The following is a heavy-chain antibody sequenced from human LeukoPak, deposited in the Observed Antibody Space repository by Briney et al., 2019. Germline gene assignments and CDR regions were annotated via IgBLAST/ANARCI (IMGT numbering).Heavy chain of an antibody. V-gene: IGHV4-59*01. CDR3: ARENGGGFDY. CDR2: IYYSGST. Sequence: PSETLSLTCTVSGGSISSYYWSWIRQPPGKGLEWIGYIYYSGSTNYNPSLKSRVTISVDTSKNQFSLKLSSVTAADTAVYYCARENGGGFDYWGQGTLVTVSS. D-gene: IGHD3-16*01. J-gene: IGHJ4*02. CDR1: GGSISSYY.